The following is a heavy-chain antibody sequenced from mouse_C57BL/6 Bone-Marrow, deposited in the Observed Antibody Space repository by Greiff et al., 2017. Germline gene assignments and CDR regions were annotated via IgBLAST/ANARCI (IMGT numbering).Heavy chain of an antibody. D-gene: IGHD1-2*01. CDR2: IYPRSGNT. Sequence: QVQLQQSGAELARPGASVKLSCKASGYTFTSYGISWVKQRTGQGLEWIGEIYPRSGNTYYNEKFKGKATLTADKSSSTAYMELRSLTSEDSAVYFCARAFCYGTWFAYWGQGTLVTVSA. V-gene: IGHV1-81*01. CDR3: ARAFCYGTWFAY. CDR1: GYTFTSYG. J-gene: IGHJ3*01.